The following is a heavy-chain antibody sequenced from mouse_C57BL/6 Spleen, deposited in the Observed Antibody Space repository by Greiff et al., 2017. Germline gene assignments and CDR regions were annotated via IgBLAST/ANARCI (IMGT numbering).Heavy chain of an antibody. J-gene: IGHJ2*01. V-gene: IGHV5-4*03. CDR1: GFTFSSYA. CDR3: ASITTDGGY. D-gene: IGHD1-2*01. CDR2: ISDGGSYT. Sequence: EVKVEESGGGLVKPGGSLKLSCAASGFTFSSYAMSWVRQTPEKRLEWVATISDGGSYTYYPDNVKGRFTISRDNAKNNLYLQMSHLKSEDTAMYYCASITTDGGYWGQGTTLTVSS.